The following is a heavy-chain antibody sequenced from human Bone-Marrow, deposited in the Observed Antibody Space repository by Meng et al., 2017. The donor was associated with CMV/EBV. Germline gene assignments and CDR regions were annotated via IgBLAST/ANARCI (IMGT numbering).Heavy chain of an antibody. CDR2: ISSSGSTI. CDR1: GFTFSDYY. Sequence: GGSLRLSCAASGFTFSDYYMSWIRQAPGKGLEWVSYISSSGSTIYYADSVKGRFTISRDNAKNSLYLQMNSLRAEDTAVYYCARGLREVVPAAMAVNWFDPWGQGTLVTGYS. V-gene: IGHV3-11*04. CDR3: ARGLREVVPAAMAVNWFDP. D-gene: IGHD2-2*01. J-gene: IGHJ5*02.